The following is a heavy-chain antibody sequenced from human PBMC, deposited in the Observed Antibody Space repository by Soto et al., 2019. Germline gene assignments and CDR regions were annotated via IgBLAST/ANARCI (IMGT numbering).Heavy chain of an antibody. CDR2: IIPIFVTA. V-gene: IGHV1-69*12. J-gene: IGHJ5*02. Sequence: QVQLVQSGAEVKKPGSSVKVSCKASGGTFSSYAISWVRQAPGQGLEWMGGIIPIFVTANYAQKIQGIVKITADESMSTAYMELSSLRSEDTAVYYCARYPPGYSSGSNWFDPWGQGTLVTVSS. CDR3: ARYPPGYSSGSNWFDP. CDR1: GGTFSSYA. D-gene: IGHD6-19*01.